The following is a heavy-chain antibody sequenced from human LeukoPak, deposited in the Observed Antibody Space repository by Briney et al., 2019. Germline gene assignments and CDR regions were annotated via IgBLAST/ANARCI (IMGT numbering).Heavy chain of an antibody. J-gene: IGHJ4*02. CDR3: VRQQLVRVRRTATRNFDY. V-gene: IGHV3-13*01. CDR2: IGTAGDT. CDR1: GFTFSSYD. Sequence: PGGSLRLSCAASGFTFSSYDMHWVRQATGKGLEWVSAIGTAGDTYYPGSVKGRFTISRENAKNSLYLQMNSLRAGDTAVYHCVRQQLVRVRRTATRNFDYWGQGTLVTVSS. D-gene: IGHD6-13*01.